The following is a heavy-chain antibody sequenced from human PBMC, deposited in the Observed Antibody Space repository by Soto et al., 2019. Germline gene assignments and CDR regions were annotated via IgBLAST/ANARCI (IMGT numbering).Heavy chain of an antibody. D-gene: IGHD3-10*01. J-gene: IGHJ6*02. Sequence: PSETLSLTCAVYGGSFSGYYWSWIRQPPGKGLEWIGEINHSGSTNYNPSLKSRVTISVDTSKNQFSLKLSSVTAADTAVYYCARVSGIYYYCMDVWGQGTTVTVSS. CDR2: INHSGST. CDR3: ARVSGIYYYCMDV. CDR1: GGSFSGYY. V-gene: IGHV4-34*01.